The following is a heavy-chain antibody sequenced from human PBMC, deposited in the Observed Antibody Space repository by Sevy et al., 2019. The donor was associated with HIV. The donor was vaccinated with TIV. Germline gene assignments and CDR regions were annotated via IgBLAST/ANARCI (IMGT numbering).Heavy chain of an antibody. Sequence: GGSLRLSCAASGFTFSYYDMNWVRQAPGKGLEWVSSISSAGSYIKYGDSVKGRFTISRGNAKNSLYLQMNSLRAEDTAVYFCARNLDYYDTSAFYSWGQGTPVTVSS. J-gene: IGHJ5*01. CDR2: ISSAGSYI. D-gene: IGHD3-22*01. CDR1: GFTFSYYD. CDR3: ARNLDYYDTSAFYS. V-gene: IGHV3-21*01.